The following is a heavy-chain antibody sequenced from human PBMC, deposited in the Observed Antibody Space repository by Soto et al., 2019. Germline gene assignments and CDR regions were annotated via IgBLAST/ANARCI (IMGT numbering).Heavy chain of an antibody. J-gene: IGHJ6*02. CDR2: INQCGSP. V-gene: IGHV4-34*01. Sequence: PSETLSLTCAVYGESLSAYYWTWIRHPPAKGQEWIGEINQCGSPNSNPSPKRRVNMSADTSTTHFSLKVSSVTAADTAVYYCARGTVYVPFLFPCLDVWGQGTTVTVSS. D-gene: IGHD3-10*02. CDR1: GESLSAYY. CDR3: ARGTVYVPFLFPCLDV.